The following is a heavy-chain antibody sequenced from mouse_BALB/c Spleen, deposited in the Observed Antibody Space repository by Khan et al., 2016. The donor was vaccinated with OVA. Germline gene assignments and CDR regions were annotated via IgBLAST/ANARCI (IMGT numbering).Heavy chain of an antibody. V-gene: IGHV1-7*01. Sequence: QVQLQQPGAELAKPGASVKMSCKASGYSFIHYWILWVKQRPGQGLEWIGYINPSTGYTEYNQNFKDKATLTADKSSSTAYMQLSSLTSEDSAVYYCAGEVLRVDFDYWGQGTSPTVSS. CDR1: GYSFIHYW. J-gene: IGHJ2*03. CDR3: AGEVLRVDFDY. D-gene: IGHD1-1*01. CDR2: INPSTGYT.